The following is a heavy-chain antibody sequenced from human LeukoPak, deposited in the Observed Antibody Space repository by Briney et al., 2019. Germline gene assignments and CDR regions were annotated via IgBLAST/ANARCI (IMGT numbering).Heavy chain of an antibody. CDR1: GGTFSSYA. CDR3: ARDLCSSTTCYVLYFDS. D-gene: IGHD2-2*01. Sequence: ASVKVSCKASGGTFSSYAISWVRQAPGQGLEWMGGIIPIFGTANYAQKFQGRVTITADESTSTAYMELSSLRSEDTAVYYCARDLCSSTTCYVLYFDSWGQGTPVTVSS. V-gene: IGHV1-69*13. CDR2: IIPIFGTA. J-gene: IGHJ4*02.